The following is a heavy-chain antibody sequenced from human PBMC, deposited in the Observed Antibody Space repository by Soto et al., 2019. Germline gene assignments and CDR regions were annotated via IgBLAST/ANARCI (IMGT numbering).Heavy chain of an antibody. J-gene: IGHJ4*02. V-gene: IGHV1-69*01. D-gene: IGHD3-22*01. Sequence: QVQLVQSGAEVKKHGSSVKVSCKASGGTFSSYAISWVRQAPGQGLEWMGGIIPIFGTANYAQKFQGSVTIAADESTSTAYMELSSLRCEVTAVYYCARESYKDSSGYYPFDYWGQGTLVSVSS. CDR1: GGTFSSYA. CDR2: IIPIFGTA. CDR3: ARESYKDSSGYYPFDY.